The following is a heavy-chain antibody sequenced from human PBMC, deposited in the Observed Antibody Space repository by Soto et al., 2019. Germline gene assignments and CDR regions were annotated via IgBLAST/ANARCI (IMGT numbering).Heavy chain of an antibody. V-gene: IGHV3-23*01. CDR2: ISGIGGST. CDR3: ARGSSGYISSWYYFDY. CDR1: GFTFTDYA. D-gene: IGHD6-13*01. J-gene: IGHJ4*02. Sequence: GGSLRLSCAASGFTFTDYALSWVRQTPGKGLEWVATISGIGGSTYLADSVKGRLSISRDNSKNTVSLLMNSLRAEDTAVYFCARGSSGYISSWYYFDYWGRGTLVTVSS.